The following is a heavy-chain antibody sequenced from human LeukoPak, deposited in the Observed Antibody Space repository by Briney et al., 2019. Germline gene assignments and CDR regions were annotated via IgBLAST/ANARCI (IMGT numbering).Heavy chain of an antibody. D-gene: IGHD6-19*01. CDR1: GFTFSSYA. CDR2: ISGSGGST. J-gene: IGHJ4*02. CDR3: AKGEAAVAYRIKFDY. V-gene: IGHV3-23*01. Sequence: LPGGSLRLSCAASGFTFSSYAMSWLRQARGKGLEWVSAISGSGGSTYYADSVKGRFTISRDNSKNTLYLQMNSLRAEDTAVYYCAKGEAAVAYRIKFDYWGPGTLVTVSS.